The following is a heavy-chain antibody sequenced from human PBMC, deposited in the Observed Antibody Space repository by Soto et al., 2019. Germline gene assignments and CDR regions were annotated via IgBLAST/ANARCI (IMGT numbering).Heavy chain of an antibody. CDR3: ASAYYYDSSGYLAKQKYYYYYYGMDV. D-gene: IGHD3-22*01. J-gene: IGHJ6*02. CDR1: GYSFTSYW. CDR2: IDPSDSYT. Sequence: PGESLKISCKGSGYSFTSYWISWVRQMPGKGLGWMGRIDPSDSYTNYSPSFQGHVTISADKSISTAYLQWSSLKASDTAMYYCASAYYYDSSGYLAKQKYYYYYYGMDVWGQGTTVTVSS. V-gene: IGHV5-10-1*01.